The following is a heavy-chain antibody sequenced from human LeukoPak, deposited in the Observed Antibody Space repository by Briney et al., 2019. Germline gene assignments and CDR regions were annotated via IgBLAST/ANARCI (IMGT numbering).Heavy chain of an antibody. CDR2: INHSGST. J-gene: IGHJ4*02. CDR3: ARGRPGIAVAGLQDY. D-gene: IGHD6-19*01. V-gene: IGHV4-34*01. Sequence: SETLSLTCAVYGGSFSGYYWSWIRQPPGKGLEWIGEINHSGSTNYNPSLKSRVTISVDTSKNQFSLKLSSVTAADTAVYYCARGRPGIAVAGLQDYWGRGTLVTVSS. CDR1: GGSFSGYY.